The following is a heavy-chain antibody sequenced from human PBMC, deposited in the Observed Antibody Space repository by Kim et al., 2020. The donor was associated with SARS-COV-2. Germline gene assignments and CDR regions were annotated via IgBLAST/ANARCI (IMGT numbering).Heavy chain of an antibody. CDR3: AKAQSPYYYDSSGYYRY. D-gene: IGHD3-22*01. CDR2: ISGSGGST. Sequence: GGSLRLSCAASGFTFSSYAMSWVRQAPGKGLEWVSAISGSGGSTYYADSGKGRFTISRDNSKNTLYLQMNSLRAEDTAVYYCAKAQSPYYYDSSGYYRYWGQGTLVTVSS. V-gene: IGHV3-23*01. J-gene: IGHJ4*02. CDR1: GFTFSSYA.